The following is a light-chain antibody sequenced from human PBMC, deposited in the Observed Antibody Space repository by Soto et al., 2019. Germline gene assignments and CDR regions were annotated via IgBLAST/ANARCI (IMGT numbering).Light chain of an antibody. CDR3: SSYAGSNNWV. CDR1: SSDVGGYNY. J-gene: IGLJ3*02. CDR2: EVS. Sequence: QSALTQPPSASGSPGQSVTISCTGTSSDVGGYNYVSWYQQHPGKAPKLMIDEVSKRPSGVPDRFSASKSGNTASRTVSGLQAEDEAEYYCSSYAGSNNWVFGGGTKLTVL. V-gene: IGLV2-8*01.